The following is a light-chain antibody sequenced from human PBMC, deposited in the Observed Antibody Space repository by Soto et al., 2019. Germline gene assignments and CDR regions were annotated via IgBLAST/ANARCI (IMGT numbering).Light chain of an antibody. CDR1: QSINTY. CDR2: AAS. V-gene: IGKV1-39*01. J-gene: IGKJ1*01. Sequence: DIQMTQSPSSLSASVGDRVTITCRASQSINTYLNWYQQKPGKAPKVLIYAASSLQSGVPSRFSGSGSGTDFTLTISSLQPEDFATYYCQQSLDTPRTFGPGTRVEIK. CDR3: QQSLDTPRT.